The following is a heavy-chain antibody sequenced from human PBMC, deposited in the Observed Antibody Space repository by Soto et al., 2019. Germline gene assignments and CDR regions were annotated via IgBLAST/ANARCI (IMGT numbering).Heavy chain of an antibody. V-gene: IGHV1-69*02. D-gene: IGHD3-10*01. CDR3: ATSYGSGYRAFDY. J-gene: IGHJ4*02. CDR1: GDTFSFYT. Sequence: QVQLVQSGAEVKKPGSSVKVSCKASGDTFSFYTINWVRQAPGLGLEWVGRINPILSVSNYAQKFQGRVTMTADKSTSTAYMELRSLRFEDTAIYYCATSYGSGYRAFDYWGQGALVTVSS. CDR2: INPILSVS.